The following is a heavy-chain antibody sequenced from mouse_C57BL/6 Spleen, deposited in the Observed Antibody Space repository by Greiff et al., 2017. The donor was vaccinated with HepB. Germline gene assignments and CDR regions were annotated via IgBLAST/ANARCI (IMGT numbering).Heavy chain of an antibody. J-gene: IGHJ4*01. Sequence: EVKLVESGGGLVQPGGSLKLSCAASGFAFSRYWMSWVRRAPGKGLEWIGEINPDSSTINYAPSLKDKFIITRDNAKNTLYLQMSKVRSEDTALYYCARLAYGSVYAMDYWGQGTSVTVSS. V-gene: IGHV4-1*01. CDR1: GFAFSRYW. D-gene: IGHD1-1*01. CDR3: ARLAYGSVYAMDY. CDR2: INPDSSTI.